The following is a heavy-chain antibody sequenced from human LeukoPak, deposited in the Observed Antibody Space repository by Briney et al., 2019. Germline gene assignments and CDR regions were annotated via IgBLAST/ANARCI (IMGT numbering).Heavy chain of an antibody. D-gene: IGHD3-16*01. Sequence: SETLSLTCTVSGGFISIYYWNCIRQPPGKGLEWIGYISYSGSTNYNPSLKSRVTISVDTSKNQFSLKLSSVTAADTGVYYIARFWGARIPTAYWGQGTLVTVSS. J-gene: IGHJ4*02. CDR3: ARFWGARIPTAY. CDR2: ISYSGST. V-gene: IGHV4-59*01. CDR1: GGFISIYY.